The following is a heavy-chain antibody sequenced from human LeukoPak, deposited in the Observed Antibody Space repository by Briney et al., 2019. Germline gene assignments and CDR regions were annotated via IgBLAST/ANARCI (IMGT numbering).Heavy chain of an antibody. CDR2: ISYSGST. Sequence: SETLSLTCTVSGGSISSYYWSWIRQPPGKGLEWMGYISYSGSTNFNPSLKSRVTISVDTSKNQFSLKLSSVTAADTAVYYCAGTRDGYNHYWGQGTLVTVSS. V-gene: IGHV4-59*08. CDR3: AGTRDGYNHY. J-gene: IGHJ4*02. CDR1: GGSISSYY. D-gene: IGHD5-24*01.